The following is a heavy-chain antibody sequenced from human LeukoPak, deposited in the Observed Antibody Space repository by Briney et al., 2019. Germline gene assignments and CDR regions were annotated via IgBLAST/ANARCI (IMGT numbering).Heavy chain of an antibody. CDR2: IYWDDGK. CDR3: AHRRSWSYGNWFDP. J-gene: IGHJ5*02. V-gene: IGHV2-5*02. CDR1: GFSLSTTGVG. Sequence: SGPTLVNPTQPLTLTCTFSGFSLSTTGVGVGWIRQPPGKALEWLALIYWDDGKRYSPSLKSRLTITKDTSKNQVVVTKTNMDPVHRATYYCAHRRSWSYGNWFDPWGRGTRVTVSS. D-gene: IGHD3-10*01.